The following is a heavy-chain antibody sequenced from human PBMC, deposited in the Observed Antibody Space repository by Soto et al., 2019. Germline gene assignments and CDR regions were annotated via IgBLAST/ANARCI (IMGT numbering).Heavy chain of an antibody. Sequence: GASVKVSCKASGYTFTSYAMHWVRQAPGQRLEWMGWINAGNGNTKYSQKFQGRVTITRDTSASTAYMELSSLRSEDTAVYYRARWGIAATYYFDYWGQGTLVTVSS. J-gene: IGHJ4*02. CDR2: INAGNGNT. CDR1: GYTFTSYA. CDR3: ARWGIAATYYFDY. D-gene: IGHD6-13*01. V-gene: IGHV1-3*01.